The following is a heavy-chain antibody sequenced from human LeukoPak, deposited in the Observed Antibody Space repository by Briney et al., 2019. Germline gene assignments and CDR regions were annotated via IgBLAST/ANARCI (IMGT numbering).Heavy chain of an antibody. CDR3: ASTSPYCGGDCSIDY. Sequence: SVKVSCKASGGTFSSYAISWVRQAPGQGLKWMGRIIPIFGTANYAQKFQGRVTITTDESTSTAYMELSSLRSEDTAVYYCASTSPYCGGDCSIDYWGQGTLVTVSS. CDR1: GGTFSSYA. D-gene: IGHD2-21*02. V-gene: IGHV1-69*05. J-gene: IGHJ4*02. CDR2: IIPIFGTA.